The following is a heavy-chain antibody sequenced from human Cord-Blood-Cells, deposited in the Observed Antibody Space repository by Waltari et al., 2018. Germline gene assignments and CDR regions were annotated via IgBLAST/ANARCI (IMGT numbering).Heavy chain of an antibody. D-gene: IGHD1-26*01. J-gene: IGHJ4*02. Sequence: QVQLVQSGAEVKKPGASVKVSCQASGYTFTGHYMHWVRQAPGQGLEWMGWINPNSGGTNYAQKFQGWVTMTRDTSISTAYMELSRLRSDDTAVYYCARVGEFESGSFDYWGQGTLVTVSS. V-gene: IGHV1-2*04. CDR3: ARVGEFESGSFDY. CDR2: INPNSGGT. CDR1: GYTFTGHY.